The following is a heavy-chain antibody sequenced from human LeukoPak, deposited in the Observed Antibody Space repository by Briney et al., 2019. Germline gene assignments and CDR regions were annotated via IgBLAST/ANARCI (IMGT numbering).Heavy chain of an antibody. V-gene: IGHV3-23*01. Sequence: GSGDSTNYADSVKGRFTTSRDNSKNTVSLQMNSLRVEDTAVYYCARRTNDYGYYGHYFDYWGRGTLVTVSS. CDR3: ARRTNDYGYYGHYFDY. J-gene: IGHJ4*02. CDR2: GSGDST. D-gene: IGHD4-17*01.